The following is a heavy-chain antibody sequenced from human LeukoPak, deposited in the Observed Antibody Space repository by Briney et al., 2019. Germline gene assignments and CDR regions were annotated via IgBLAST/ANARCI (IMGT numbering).Heavy chain of an antibody. J-gene: IGHJ2*01. Sequence: SETLSLTCTVPAVGTYYWSWIRQSPGKGLEWIGFVYYTGSTNYNPSLMSRVTISVDTSKNQFSLKMNSVVAADTAIYYCARGTDGRRFFDLWGRGTLVTVSS. V-gene: IGHV4-59*02. CDR1: AVGTYY. D-gene: IGHD5-24*01. CDR3: ARGTDGRRFFDL. CDR2: VYYTGST.